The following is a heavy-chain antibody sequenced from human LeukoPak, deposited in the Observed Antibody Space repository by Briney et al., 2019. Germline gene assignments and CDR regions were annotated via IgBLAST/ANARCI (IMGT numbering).Heavy chain of an antibody. J-gene: IGHJ3*02. CDR1: GFTFSSYA. V-gene: IGHV3-23*01. CDR3: AKDSRAKGLAVAAIGGFDI. CDR2: ISGSGGTT. D-gene: IGHD6-19*01. Sequence: PGGSLRLSCAASGFTFSSYAMSWVRQAPGKGLEWVSTISGSGGTTYYADAVRGRFTISRDNSKNTMYLQMNSLRAEDTAVYYCAKDSRAKGLAVAAIGGFDIWGQGTMVTVSS.